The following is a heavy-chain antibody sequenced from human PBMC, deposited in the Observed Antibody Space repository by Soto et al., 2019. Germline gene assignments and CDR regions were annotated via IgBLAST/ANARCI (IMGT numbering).Heavy chain of an antibody. CDR3: ARVSSSSRADWFDP. V-gene: IGHV4-59*01. CDR1: GGSISSYY. J-gene: IGHJ5*02. CDR2: IYYSGST. Sequence: QVQLQESGPGLVKPSETLSLTCTVSGGSISSYYWSWIRQPPGKGLEWIGYIYYSGSTNYNPSLKSRVTISVDTSKNQFSLKLSSVTAADTAVYYCARVSSSSRADWFDPWGQGTLVTVSS. D-gene: IGHD6-6*01.